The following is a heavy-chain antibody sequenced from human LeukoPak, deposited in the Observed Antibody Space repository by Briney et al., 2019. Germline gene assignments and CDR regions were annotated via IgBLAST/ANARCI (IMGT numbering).Heavy chain of an antibody. D-gene: IGHD6-19*01. V-gene: IGHV1-46*01. J-gene: IGHJ4*02. Sequence: ASVKVSCKASGYTFTSYYIHWVRQAPGQGLEWMGIINPSGGSTSYAQKFQGRVTMTRDTSTSTVYMELSSLRSEDTAVYYCAREYSSGWYFGYWGQGTLVTVSS. CDR2: INPSGGST. CDR1: GYTFTSYY. CDR3: AREYSSGWYFGY.